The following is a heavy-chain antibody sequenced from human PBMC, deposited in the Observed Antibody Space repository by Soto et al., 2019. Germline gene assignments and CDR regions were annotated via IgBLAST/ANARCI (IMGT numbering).Heavy chain of an antibody. V-gene: IGHV1-69*04. CDR2: IIPILGIA. J-gene: IGHJ6*03. Sequence: SVKVSCKASGGTFSSYTISWVRQAPGQGLEWMGRIIPILGIANYAQKFQGRVTITADKSTSTAYMELSSLRSEDTAVYYCAREGYSSSSYYHYMDVWGKGTTVTSP. CDR1: GGTFSSYT. D-gene: IGHD6-6*01. CDR3: AREGYSSSSYYHYMDV.